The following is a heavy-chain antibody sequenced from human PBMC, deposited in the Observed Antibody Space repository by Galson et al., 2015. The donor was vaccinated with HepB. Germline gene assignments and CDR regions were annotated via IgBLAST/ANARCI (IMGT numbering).Heavy chain of an antibody. CDR1: GDSISSYY. CDR2: IYYTGST. J-gene: IGHJ3*02. Sequence: ETLSLTCTVSGDSISSYYWSWIRQPPGKGLEWIGYIYYTGSTNYNPSLKSRVTISVDTSKNQFSLKLSSVTAADTAVYYCARVRSSGWTAPLDAFGIWGQGTMVTVSS. V-gene: IGHV4-59*01. D-gene: IGHD6-19*01. CDR3: ARVRSSGWTAPLDAFGI.